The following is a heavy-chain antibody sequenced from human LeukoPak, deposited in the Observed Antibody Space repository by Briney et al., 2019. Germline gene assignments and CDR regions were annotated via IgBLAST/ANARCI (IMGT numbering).Heavy chain of an antibody. J-gene: IGHJ3*02. CDR2: IYDSGST. V-gene: IGHV4-59*01. Sequence: SETLSLTCTVSGGSISSYYWSWIRQPPGKGLEWIGYIYDSGSTNYNPSLTSRVTISADTSKNQFSLKLSSVTAADTAVYYCARMGLVKNAFDIWGQGTMVTVSS. D-gene: IGHD3/OR15-3a*01. CDR1: GGSISSYY. CDR3: ARMGLVKNAFDI.